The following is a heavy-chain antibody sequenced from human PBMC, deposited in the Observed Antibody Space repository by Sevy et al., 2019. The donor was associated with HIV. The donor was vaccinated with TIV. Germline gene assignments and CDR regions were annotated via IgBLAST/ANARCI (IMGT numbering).Heavy chain of an antibody. CDR3: ARGHIVVVVAAQAGWFDP. D-gene: IGHD2-15*01. CDR1: GGSISSGSFY. CDR2: IYTSGST. Sequence: SETLSLTCTVSGGSISSGSFYWSWVRQPAGKGLEWIGRIYTSGSTNYHPSLKSRVTMSVDTSKNQFSLKLNTVTAADTAVYYCARGHIVVVVAAQAGWFDPWGQGTLVTVSS. V-gene: IGHV4-61*02. J-gene: IGHJ5*02.